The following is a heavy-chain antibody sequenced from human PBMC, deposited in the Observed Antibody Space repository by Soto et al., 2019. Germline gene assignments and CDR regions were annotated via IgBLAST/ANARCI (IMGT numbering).Heavy chain of an antibody. CDR2: INPNSGGT. V-gene: IGHV1-2*02. D-gene: IGHD3-9*01. CDR3: ARVMARYFDWLYYYYGMDV. J-gene: IGHJ6*02. CDR1: GYTFTGYY. Sequence: GASVKVSCKASGYTFTGYYMHWVRQAPGQGLEWMGWINPNSGGTNYAQKFQGRVTMTRDTSISTAYIELSRLRSDDTAVYYCARVMARYFDWLYYYYGMDVWGQGTTVTVSS.